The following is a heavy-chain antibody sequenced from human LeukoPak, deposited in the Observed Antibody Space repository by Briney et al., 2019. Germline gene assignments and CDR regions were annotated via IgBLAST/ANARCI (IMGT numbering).Heavy chain of an antibody. D-gene: IGHD3-3*01. V-gene: IGHV4-4*09. CDR1: GGSISSYY. CDR3: ASTISGYRDYYYYYMDV. J-gene: IGHJ6*03. CDR2: IYTSGST. Sequence: KPSETLSLTCTVSGGSISSYYWSWIRQPPGKGLEWIGYIYTSGSTNYNPSLKSRVTISVDTSKNQFSLKLSSVTAADTAVYYCASTISGYRDYYYYYMDVWGKGTTVTVSS.